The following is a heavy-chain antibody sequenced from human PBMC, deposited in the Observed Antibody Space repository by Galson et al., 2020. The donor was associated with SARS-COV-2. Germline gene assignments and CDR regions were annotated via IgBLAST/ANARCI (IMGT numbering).Heavy chain of an antibody. CDR3: ARDSVIVHNWNYQAFWFDP. D-gene: IGHD1-7*01. V-gene: IGHV4-4*07. J-gene: IGHJ5*02. Sequence: SETLSLTCTVSGGSISSYYWSWIRQPAGKGLEWIGRIYTSGSTNYNPSLKSRVTMSVDTSKNQFSLKLSSVTAADTAVYYCARDSVIVHNWNYQAFWFDPWGQGTLVTVSS. CDR2: IYTSGST. CDR1: GGSISSYY.